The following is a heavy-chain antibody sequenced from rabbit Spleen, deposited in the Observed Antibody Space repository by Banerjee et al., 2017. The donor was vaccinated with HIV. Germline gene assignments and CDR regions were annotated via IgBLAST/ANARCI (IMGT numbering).Heavy chain of an antibody. CDR3: ARGYTYSYVGVAHVTDYFNL. D-gene: IGHD6-1*01. Sequence: QSLEESGGDLVKPGASLTLTCTASGVSFTSNYYMCWVRQAPGKGLEWIACIDTGSSGSTYYANWAKGRFTVSKASSTTVTLQMTSLTAADTATYFCARGYTYSYVGVAHVTDYFNLWGPGTLVTVS. V-gene: IGHV1S40*01. J-gene: IGHJ4*01. CDR2: IDTGSSGST. CDR1: GVSFTSNYY.